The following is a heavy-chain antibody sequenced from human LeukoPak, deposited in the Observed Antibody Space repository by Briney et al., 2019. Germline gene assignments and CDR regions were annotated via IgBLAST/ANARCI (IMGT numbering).Heavy chain of an antibody. D-gene: IGHD1-26*01. J-gene: IGHJ4*02. CDR3: AREGWETYEGVFDY. CDR2: IKDDGST. Sequence: GGSLRLSCAASGFTFSTYWMHWVRQAPGKGLVWVSRIKDDGSTIYADSVKGRFTISRDNAKNTLYLQMNSLRAEDTAVYYCAREGWETYEGVFDYWGQGTLVTVSS. CDR1: GFTFSTYW. V-gene: IGHV3-74*01.